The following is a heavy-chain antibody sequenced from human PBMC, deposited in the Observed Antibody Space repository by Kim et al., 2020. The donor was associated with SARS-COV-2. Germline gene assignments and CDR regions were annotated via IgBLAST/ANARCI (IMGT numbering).Heavy chain of an antibody. Sequence: GSNKYYADSVKGRFTISRDNSKNTLYLQMNSLRAEDMAVYYCASRDEDDYWGQGTLVTVSS. J-gene: IGHJ4*02. CDR2: GSNK. CDR3: ASRDEDDY. V-gene: IGHV3-33*01.